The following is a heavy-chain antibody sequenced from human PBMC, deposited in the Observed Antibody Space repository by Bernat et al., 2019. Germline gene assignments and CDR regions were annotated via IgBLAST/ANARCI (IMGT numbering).Heavy chain of an antibody. CDR3: AKCRGKGELPPPLDY. CDR2: ISKDGSNK. J-gene: IGHJ4*02. V-gene: IGHV3-30*18. Sequence: QVQLVESGGGVVQPGRSLRLSCAASGFTFSSYGMHWVRQAPGKGLEWVAVISKDGSNKYYAEAGKGRFTISRDNSKNTLYLQMNSLRAEDTAVYYCAKCRGKGELPPPLDYWGQGTLVTVS. D-gene: IGHD1-26*01. CDR1: GFTFSSYG.